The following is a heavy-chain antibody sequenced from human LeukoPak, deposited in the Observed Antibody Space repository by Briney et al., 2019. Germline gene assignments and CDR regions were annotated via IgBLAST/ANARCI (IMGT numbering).Heavy chain of an antibody. D-gene: IGHD3/OR15-3a*01. CDR1: DGSISSGGYS. CDR3: ARQTGSGLFILP. J-gene: IGHJ4*02. Sequence: PSETLSLTCAVSDGSISSGGYSWGWIRQPPGKGLEWIGSIYYSGNTYYNASLKSQVSISIDTSKNQFSLKLTSVTAADTAVYYCARQTGSGLFILPGGQGTLVTVSS. CDR2: IYYSGNT. V-gene: IGHV4-39*01.